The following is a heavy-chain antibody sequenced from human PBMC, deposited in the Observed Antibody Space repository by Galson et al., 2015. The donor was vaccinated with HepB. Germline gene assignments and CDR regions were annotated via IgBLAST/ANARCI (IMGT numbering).Heavy chain of an antibody. CDR1: GFTFDDYG. Sequence: SLRLSCAASGFTFDDYGMSWARQAPGKGLEWVAVIICNGGNTGFADSVKGRFTFSRDNAKNTLFLQMNSLRAEDTALYHCARALNAYFYYYMDVWGKGTMVTASS. CDR2: IICNGGNT. J-gene: IGHJ6*03. D-gene: IGHD2-8*01. V-gene: IGHV3-20*01. CDR3: ARALNAYFYYYMDV.